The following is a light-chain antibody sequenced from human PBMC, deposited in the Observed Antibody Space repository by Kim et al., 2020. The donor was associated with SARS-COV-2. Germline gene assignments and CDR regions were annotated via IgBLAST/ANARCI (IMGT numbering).Light chain of an antibody. J-gene: IGKJ2*01. CDR1: QSVSSAY. CDR3: QQYGSSPPTYT. CDR2: GAS. Sequence: EIVLTQSPGTLSLSPGERATPSCRASQSVSSAYLAWYQQKPGQAPRLLIYGASSRATGIPDRFSGSGSGTDFTLTIGRLEPEDFAVYYCQQYGSSPPTYTFGQGTKLEI. V-gene: IGKV3-20*01.